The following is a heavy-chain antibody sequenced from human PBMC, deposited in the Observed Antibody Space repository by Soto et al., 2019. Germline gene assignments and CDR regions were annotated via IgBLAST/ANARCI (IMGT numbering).Heavy chain of an antibody. CDR2: IYWNDDK. Sequence: SGPTLVNPTQTLTLTCTFSGFSLSTSGVGVGWIRQPPGKALEWLALIYWNDDKRYSPSLKSRLTITKDTSKNQVVLTMTNMDPVDTATYYCAHRRKMPKKGPAAFDIWGQGTMVTVSS. V-gene: IGHV2-5*01. J-gene: IGHJ3*02. D-gene: IGHD2-2*01. CDR1: GFSLSTSGVG. CDR3: AHRRKMPKKGPAAFDI.